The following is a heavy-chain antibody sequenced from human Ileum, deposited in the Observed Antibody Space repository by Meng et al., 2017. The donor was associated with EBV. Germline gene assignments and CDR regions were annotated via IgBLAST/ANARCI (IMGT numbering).Heavy chain of an antibody. CDR3: ARDLRVGGAFDY. Sequence: QVQQLQSCPGLVRPSENLSLTCTVAGASVTSIGYYWSWLRQSPGKGLEWLGYVNYNGDSTYNPSLKSRVTIFIDTSKKQFYLNLTSATAADTAIYYCARDLRVGGAFDYWGQGTLVTVSS. D-gene: IGHD1-26*01. V-gene: IGHV4-61*08. CDR2: VNYNGDS. J-gene: IGHJ4*02. CDR1: GASVTSIGYY.